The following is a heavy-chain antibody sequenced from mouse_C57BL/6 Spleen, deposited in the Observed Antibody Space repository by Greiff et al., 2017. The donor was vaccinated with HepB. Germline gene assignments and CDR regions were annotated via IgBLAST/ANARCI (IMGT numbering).Heavy chain of an antibody. CDR2: IDPSDSYT. J-gene: IGHJ1*03. CDR1: GYTFTSYW. D-gene: IGHD2-1*01. CDR3: AIGNYGYFDV. V-gene: IGHV1-69*01. Sequence: VQLQQSGAELVMPGASVKLSCKASGYTFTSYWMHWVKQRPGQGLEWIGEIDPSDSYTNYNQKFKGKSTLTVDKSSSTAYMQLSSLTSEDSADYYCAIGNYGYFDVWGTGTTVTVSS.